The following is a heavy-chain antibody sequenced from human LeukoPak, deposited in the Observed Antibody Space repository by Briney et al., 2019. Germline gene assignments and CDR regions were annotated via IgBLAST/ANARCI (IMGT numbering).Heavy chain of an antibody. CDR1: GGSISSGGYY. CDR3: ARDQHDYVWGSYPGDY. J-gene: IGHJ4*02. CDR2: IYYSGST. V-gene: IGHV4-31*03. Sequence: PSETLSLTCTVSGGSISSGGYYWSWIRQHPGKGLEWIGNIYYSGSTYYNPSLKSRVTISVDTSKNQFSLKLSSVTAADTAVYYCARDQHDYVWGSYPGDYWGQGTLVTVSS. D-gene: IGHD3-16*01.